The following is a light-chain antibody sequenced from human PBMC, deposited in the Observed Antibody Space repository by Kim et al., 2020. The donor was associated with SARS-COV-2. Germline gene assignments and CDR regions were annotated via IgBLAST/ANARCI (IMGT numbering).Light chain of an antibody. Sequence: QSALTQPPSASGTPGQTVIITCFGSSSNVGDNIVNWYQQFPGTAPKLLIYANGHRPSGVPDRFSASKSGTSASLAISGLQSEDEADYYCVVWDDILDGVAFGGGTKVTVL. CDR2: ANG. CDR3: VVWDDILDGVA. J-gene: IGLJ2*01. CDR1: SSNVGDNI. V-gene: IGLV1-44*01.